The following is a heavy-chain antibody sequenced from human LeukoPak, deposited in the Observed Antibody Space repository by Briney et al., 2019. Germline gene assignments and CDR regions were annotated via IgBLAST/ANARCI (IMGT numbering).Heavy chain of an antibody. V-gene: IGHV4-38-2*02. CDR1: GYSIISGFF. J-gene: IGHJ4*02. CDR2: IYHSGST. D-gene: IGHD6-19*01. CDR3: ARGYSSVPEADGGFDY. Sequence: PSETLSLTCTVSGYSIISGFFWGWFRQPPGKGLEWIGYIYHSGSTYYNPSLKSRVTISVDRSKNQFSLKLSSVTAADTAVYYCARGYSSVPEADGGFDYWGQGTLVTVSS.